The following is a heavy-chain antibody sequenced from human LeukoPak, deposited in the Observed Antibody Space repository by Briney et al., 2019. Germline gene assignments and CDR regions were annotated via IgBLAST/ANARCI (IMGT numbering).Heavy chain of an antibody. CDR1: GGSFSGYY. CDR3: ARGRYTYWHFDY. J-gene: IGHJ4*02. D-gene: IGHD1-1*01. Sequence: SETLSLTCAVYGGSFSGYYWSWIRQPPGNGLEWIGEINHSGSTNYNPSLKSRVTISVDTSKNQFSLKLSSVTTADTAVYYCARGRYTYWHFDYWGQGTLVTVSS. CDR2: INHSGST. V-gene: IGHV4-34*01.